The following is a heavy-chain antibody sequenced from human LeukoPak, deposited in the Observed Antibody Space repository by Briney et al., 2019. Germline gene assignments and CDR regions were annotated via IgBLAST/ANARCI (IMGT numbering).Heavy chain of an antibody. D-gene: IGHD3-10*01. CDR3: ARDQEGSGTDY. V-gene: IGHV4-31*03. CDR1: GGSISSGDYY. J-gene: IGHJ4*02. CDR2: IYYSGST. Sequence: PSQTLSLTCTVSGGSISSGDYYWSWIRQHPGKGLEWIGYIYYSGSTYYNPSLKSRVTISLDTSKNQFSLKLSSVTAADAAVYYCARDQEGSGTDYWGQGTLVTVSS.